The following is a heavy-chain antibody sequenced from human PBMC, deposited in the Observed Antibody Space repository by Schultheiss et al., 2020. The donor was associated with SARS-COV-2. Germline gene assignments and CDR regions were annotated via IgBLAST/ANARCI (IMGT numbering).Heavy chain of an antibody. CDR1: GDSISSYY. D-gene: IGHD3-10*01. CDR2: IYTSGST. Sequence: SQTLSLTCTVSGDSISSYYWSWIRQPAGKGLEWIGRIYTSGSTNFNSSLKSRVTMSVDTSKNQFSLKLSFVTAADTAVYYCARGATGVRNWFDPWGQGTLVTVSS. CDR3: ARGATGVRNWFDP. V-gene: IGHV4-4*07. J-gene: IGHJ5*02.